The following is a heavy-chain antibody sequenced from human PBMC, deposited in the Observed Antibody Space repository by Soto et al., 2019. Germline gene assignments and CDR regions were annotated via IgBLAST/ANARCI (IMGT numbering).Heavy chain of an antibody. CDR3: ASLIVVVPAYNSVLGYFDY. Sequence: SETLSLTCTVSGGSISSYYWSWIRQPPGKGLEWIGYIYYSGSTNYNPSLKSRVTISVDTSKNQFSLKLSSVTAADTAVYYCASLIVVVPAYNSVLGYFDYWGQGTLVTVSS. CDR2: IYYSGST. J-gene: IGHJ4*02. D-gene: IGHD2-2*01. V-gene: IGHV4-59*01. CDR1: GGSISSYY.